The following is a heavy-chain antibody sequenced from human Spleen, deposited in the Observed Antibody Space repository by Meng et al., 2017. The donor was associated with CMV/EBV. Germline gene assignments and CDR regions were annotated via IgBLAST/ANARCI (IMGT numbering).Heavy chain of an antibody. CDR2: IIPILGIP. CDR1: GYTFTYYY. CDR3: AIPISGMNYFDY. D-gene: IGHD6-19*01. J-gene: IGHJ4*02. V-gene: IGHV1-69*10. Sequence: SVKVSCKASGYTFTYYYMHWVRQAPGQGLEWMGGIIPILGIPNYAQKFQGRVTITADKSTSTAYMELSSLRSEDTAVYYCAIPISGMNYFDYWGQGTLVTVSS.